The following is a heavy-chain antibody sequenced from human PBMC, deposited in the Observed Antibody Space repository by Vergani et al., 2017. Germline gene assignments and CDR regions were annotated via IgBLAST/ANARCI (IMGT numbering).Heavy chain of an antibody. CDR2: TWYDGNNK. Sequence: QVQLVESGGGVVQPGRSLRLSCAASGFTFNQYGMHWVRHAPGKGLEWVSVTWYDGNNKQYADSVKGRFTMSRDNSKSTMYLQMNSLRDKDTGVYYCARDLRLLYNRFDPW. D-gene: IGHD1-14*01. CDR1: GFTFNQYG. V-gene: IGHV3-33*01. CDR3: ARDLRLLYNRFDP. J-gene: IGHJ5*02.